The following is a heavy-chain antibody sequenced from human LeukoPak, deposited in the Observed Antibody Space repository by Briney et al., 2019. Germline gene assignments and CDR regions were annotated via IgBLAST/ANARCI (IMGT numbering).Heavy chain of an antibody. Sequence: ASVKVSCKASGYTFTGYYMHWARQAPGQGLEWMGWINPNSGGTNYAQKFQGRVTMTRDTSISTAYMELSRLRSDDTAVYYCARDISSSWRREFDYWGQGTLVTVSS. D-gene: IGHD6-13*01. V-gene: IGHV1-2*02. CDR2: INPNSGGT. J-gene: IGHJ4*02. CDR1: GYTFTGYY. CDR3: ARDISSSWRREFDY.